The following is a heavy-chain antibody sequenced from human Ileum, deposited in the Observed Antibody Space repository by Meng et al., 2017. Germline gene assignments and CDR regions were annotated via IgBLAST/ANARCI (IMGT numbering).Heavy chain of an antibody. Sequence: QLQRSGPGLGTPWDTLSLTCSVSGGSIESNNWWTWIRQPPGQGLEWIGEVYHSGSTHYNPSLQSRVTISIDNSKNRFSLSLNSVTAADTAIYYCARADYVRYFDLWGRGTLVTVSS. CDR3: ARADYVRYFDL. D-gene: IGHD3-10*02. CDR1: GGSIESNNW. CDR2: VYHSGST. J-gene: IGHJ2*01. V-gene: IGHV4-4*02.